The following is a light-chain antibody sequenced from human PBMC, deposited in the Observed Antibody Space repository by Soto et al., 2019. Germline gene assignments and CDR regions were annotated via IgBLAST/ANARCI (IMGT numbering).Light chain of an antibody. V-gene: IGKV3-20*01. CDR1: QSVSNSY. J-gene: IGKJ3*01. Sequence: EIVLTQSPGTLSLSPGERATLSCRASQSVSNSYLAWYQQKPGQAPRLLIYGASSRATGIPDRFSGSGSGTDFTVTISILEPEDFEVYYCQQYGSSLFTFGPGTKVDIK. CDR3: QQYGSSLFT. CDR2: GAS.